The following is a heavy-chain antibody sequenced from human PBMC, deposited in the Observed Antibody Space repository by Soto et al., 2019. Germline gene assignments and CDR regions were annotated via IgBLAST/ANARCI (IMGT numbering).Heavy chain of an antibody. V-gene: IGHV1-18*01. CDR3: ASSLLVGYGLEGESD. CDR1: GYTFTSYG. CDR2: ISAYNGNT. J-gene: IGHJ4*02. D-gene: IGHD5-18*01. Sequence: QVQLVQSGAEVKKPGASVKVSGKASGYTFTSYGISWVRQAPGQGLEGMGGISAYNGNTNYAQKLQGRVTMTTDTSTSTAYMELRSLRSDDTAVYYCASSLLVGYGLEGESDWGQGTLVTVSS.